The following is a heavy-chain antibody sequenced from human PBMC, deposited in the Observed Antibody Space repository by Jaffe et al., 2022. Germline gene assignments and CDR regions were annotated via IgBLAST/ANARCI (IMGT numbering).Heavy chain of an antibody. V-gene: IGHV3-30*02. CDR3: AKPAYDFWSGYPPDFYYYYYMDV. D-gene: IGHD3-3*01. CDR1: GFTFSSYG. CDR2: IRYDGSNK. J-gene: IGHJ6*03. Sequence: QVQLVESGGGVVQPGGSLRLSCAASGFTFSSYGMHWVRQAPGKGLEWVAFIRYDGSNKYYADSVKGRFTISRDNSKNTLYLQMNSLRAEDTAVYYCAKPAYDFWSGYPPDFYYYYYMDVWGKGTTVTVSS.